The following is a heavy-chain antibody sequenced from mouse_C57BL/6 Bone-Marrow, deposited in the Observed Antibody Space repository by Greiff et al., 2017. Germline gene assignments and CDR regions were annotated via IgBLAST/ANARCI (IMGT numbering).Heavy chain of an antibody. J-gene: IGHJ4*01. V-gene: IGHV1-81*01. CDR3: AMDGYYFLDYAMDY. CDR1: GYTFTSYG. D-gene: IGHD2-3*01. CDR2: IYPRSGNT. Sequence: QVQLQQSGAELARPGASVKLSCKASGYTFTSYGISWVKQRTGQGLEWIGEIYPRSGNTYYNEKFKGKATLTADKSSSTAYMELRSLTSEDSAVYFCAMDGYYFLDYAMDYWGQGTSVTVSS.